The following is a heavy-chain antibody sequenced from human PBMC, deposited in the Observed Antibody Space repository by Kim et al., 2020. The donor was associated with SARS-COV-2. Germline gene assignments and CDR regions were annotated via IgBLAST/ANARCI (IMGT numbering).Heavy chain of an antibody. V-gene: IGHV3-48*02. CDR2: ISDSSDTI. J-gene: IGHJ5*02. D-gene: IGHD2-21*01. CDR3: AREIVLRGQGLGFDP. Sequence: GGSLRLSCVASGFTFSDSSMNWVRQAPGKGLEWVSYISDSSDTIIYADSVKGRFTISRDNAKNSLYLQMISLRDEDTAVYYCAREIVLRGQGLGFDPWGQGTLVTVSS. CDR1: GFTFSDSS.